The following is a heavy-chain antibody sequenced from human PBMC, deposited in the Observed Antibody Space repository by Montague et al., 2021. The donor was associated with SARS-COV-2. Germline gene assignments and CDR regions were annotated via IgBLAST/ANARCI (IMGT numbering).Heavy chain of an antibody. D-gene: IGHD2-2*01. V-gene: IGHV4-39*01. J-gene: IGHJ4*02. CDR3: ARLHCSSTSCYYLFFAETSHFDY. Sequence: SDTLSLTCTVSGGSISSSSYYWGWIRQPPGKGLEWIGSIYYSGSTYYNPSLKSRVTISVDTSKNQFSLKLSSVTAADTAVYYCARLHCSSTSCYYLFFAETSHFDYWGQGTLVTVSS. CDR2: IYYSGST. CDR1: GGSISSSSYY.